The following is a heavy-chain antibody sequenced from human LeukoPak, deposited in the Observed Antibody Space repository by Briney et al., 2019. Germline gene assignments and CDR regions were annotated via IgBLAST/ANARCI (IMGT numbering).Heavy chain of an antibody. CDR2: ISGSGSST. CDR3: AKYPYSGSYFDY. D-gene: IGHD1-26*01. Sequence: PGGSLRLSCAATGFTFSSYAMSWVRQAPGKGLEWVSAISGSGSSTYYVDSVKGRFTISRDNSKNTLYLQMNSLRAEDTAVYYCAKYPYSGSYFDYWGQGTLVTVSS. V-gene: IGHV3-23*01. CDR1: GFTFSSYA. J-gene: IGHJ4*02.